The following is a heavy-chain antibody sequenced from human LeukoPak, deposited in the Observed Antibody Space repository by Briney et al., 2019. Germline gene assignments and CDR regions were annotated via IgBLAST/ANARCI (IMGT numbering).Heavy chain of an antibody. D-gene: IGHD3-10*01. CDR2: ISSSSSTI. Sequence: PGGSLRLSCAASGFTFSSYSMNWVRQAPGKGLEWVSYISSSSSTIYYADSVKGRFTISRDNAKNSLYLQMNSLRAEDTAVYYCARLSGRIQEWPQPFGDGMDVWGQGTTVTVSS. CDR1: GFTFSSYS. CDR3: ARLSGRIQEWPQPFGDGMDV. J-gene: IGHJ6*02. V-gene: IGHV3-48*01.